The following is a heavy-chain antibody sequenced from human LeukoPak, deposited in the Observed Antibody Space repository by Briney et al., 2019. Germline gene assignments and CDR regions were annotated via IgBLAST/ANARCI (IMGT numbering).Heavy chain of an antibody. D-gene: IGHD6-13*01. CDR2: INSDGTIT. Sequence: GGSLRLSYAASGFPFSDYYMSWIRQAPGKGLVWVSRINSDGTITTNADSVKGRFTISRDNAKNTLYLQMNSLRAEDTAVYYCARIAVAGTDYWGQGTLVTVSS. CDR1: GFPFSDYY. CDR3: ARIAVAGTDY. J-gene: IGHJ4*02. V-gene: IGHV3-74*03.